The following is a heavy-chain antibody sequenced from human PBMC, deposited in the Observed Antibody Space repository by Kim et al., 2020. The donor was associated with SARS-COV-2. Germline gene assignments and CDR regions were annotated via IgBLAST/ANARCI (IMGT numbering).Heavy chain of an antibody. V-gene: IGHV3-15*01. CDR3: TTDLYCSSTSCYQDY. J-gene: IGHJ4*01. D-gene: IGHD2-2*01. Sequence: GGSLRLSCAASGFTFSNAWMSWVRQAPGKGLEWVGRIISKTDGGTTDYAAPVKGRFTISRDDSKNTLYLQMNSLKTEDTAVYYCTTDLYCSSTSCYQDY. CDR1: GFTFSNAW. CDR2: IISKTDGGTT.